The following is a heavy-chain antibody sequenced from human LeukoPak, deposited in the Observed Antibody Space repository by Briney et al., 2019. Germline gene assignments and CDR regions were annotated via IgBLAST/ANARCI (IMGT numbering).Heavy chain of an antibody. J-gene: IGHJ4*02. Sequence: GGSLRLSCVASGFTFSNFWMSWVRQAPGKGLEWVANIKQDGSEKYYVDSVKGRFTISRDNAMNSLYLQMNSLRAEGTAVYYCTRDRGNNYGYNFDYWGQGTLVTVSS. CDR1: GFTFSNFW. V-gene: IGHV3-7*03. CDR2: IKQDGSEK. CDR3: TRDRGNNYGYNFDY. D-gene: IGHD5-18*01.